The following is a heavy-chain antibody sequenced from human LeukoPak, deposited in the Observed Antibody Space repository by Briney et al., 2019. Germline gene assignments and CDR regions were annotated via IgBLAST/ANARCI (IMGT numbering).Heavy chain of an antibody. CDR2: ISRNSGSI. Sequence: GRSLRLSCAASGFTFDDYAMHWVRHAPGKGLEWVSGISRNSGSIGYADSVKGRFTISRDNAKNSLYLQMNSLRAEDTALYYCAKDRGGSYYYYYGMDVWGQGTTVTVSS. CDR1: GFTFDDYA. V-gene: IGHV3-9*01. CDR3: AKDRGGSYYYYYGMDV. J-gene: IGHJ6*02. D-gene: IGHD1-26*01.